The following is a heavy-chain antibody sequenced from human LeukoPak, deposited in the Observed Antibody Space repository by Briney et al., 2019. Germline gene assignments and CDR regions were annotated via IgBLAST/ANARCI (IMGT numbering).Heavy chain of an antibody. CDR1: GYTFTSYA. V-gene: IGHV1-3*01. CDR2: INPVNGNT. CDR3: ARSGSSSWSEYYFDY. Sequence: ASVKVSCKASGYTFTSYAMHWVRQAPGQRLEWMGWINPVNGNTKYSQKFQGRVTITRDTSASTAYMELSSLRSEDTAVYYCARSGSSSWSEYYFDYWGQGTLVTVSS. J-gene: IGHJ4*02. D-gene: IGHD6-13*01.